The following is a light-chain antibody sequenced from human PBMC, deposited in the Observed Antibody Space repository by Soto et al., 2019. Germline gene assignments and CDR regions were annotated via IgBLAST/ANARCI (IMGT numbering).Light chain of an antibody. CDR1: TGAVTSGYS. J-gene: IGLJ1*01. V-gene: IGLV7-43*01. Sequence: QAVVTQEASVTVSPGGTVTLTCASSTGAVTSGYSPTWFQQKPGQAPRALIYSTTSRYFWTPARFSGALLGDNAVLTLSGVKPEDDAHYYCPLYFGGVHVFGTGTKLTVL. CDR2: STT. CDR3: PLYFGGVHV.